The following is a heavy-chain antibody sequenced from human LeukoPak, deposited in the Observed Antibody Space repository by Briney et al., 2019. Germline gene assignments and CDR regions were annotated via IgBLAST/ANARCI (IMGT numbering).Heavy chain of an antibody. CDR3: ARDNYCSSTSCPRGAYFQH. CDR2: ISYDGSNK. V-gene: IGHV3-30-3*01. J-gene: IGHJ1*01. Sequence: GRSLRLSCAASGFTFSSYAMHWVRQAPGKGLEWVAVISYDGSNKYYADSVKGRFTISRDNSKNTLYLQMNSLRAEDTAVYYCARDNYCSSTSCPRGAYFQHWGQGTLVTVSS. D-gene: IGHD2-2*01. CDR1: GFTFSSYA.